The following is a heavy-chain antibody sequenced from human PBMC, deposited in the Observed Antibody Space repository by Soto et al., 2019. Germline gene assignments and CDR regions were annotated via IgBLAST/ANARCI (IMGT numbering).Heavy chain of an antibody. D-gene: IGHD2-2*01. J-gene: IGHJ6*02. V-gene: IGHV3-23*01. CDR3: AKGQMPRNYYYGMDV. CDR1: GFTLSSYA. Sequence: EVQLLESGGGLVQPGGSLRLSCAASGFTLSSYAMSWVRQAPGKGLEWVSAISGSGGSTYYADSVKGRFTISRDNSKNTLYLQMNSLRAEDTAVYYCAKGQMPRNYYYGMDVWGQGTTVTVSS. CDR2: ISGSGGST.